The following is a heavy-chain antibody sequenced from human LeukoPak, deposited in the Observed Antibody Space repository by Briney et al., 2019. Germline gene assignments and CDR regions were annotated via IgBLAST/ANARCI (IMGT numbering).Heavy chain of an antibody. J-gene: IGHJ4*02. CDR3: AKVVTEIAAAHLIDY. V-gene: IGHV3-23*01. CDR2: ISGSGGST. CDR1: GFTFSTYA. D-gene: IGHD6-13*01. Sequence: GGSLRLSCAASGFTFSTYAMSWVRQTPGKGLEWVSAISGSGGSTYYADYVKGRFTISRDNSKNTLYLQMNSLRAEDTAVYYCAKVVTEIAAAHLIDYWGQGTLVTVSS.